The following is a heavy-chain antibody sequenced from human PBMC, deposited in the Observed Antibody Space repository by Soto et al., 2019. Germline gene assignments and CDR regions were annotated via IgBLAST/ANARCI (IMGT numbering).Heavy chain of an antibody. V-gene: IGHV1-69*06. CDR1: GGTFSSYA. CDR2: IIPIFGTA. CDR3: ARDKDFWSGLIDY. D-gene: IGHD3-3*01. J-gene: IGHJ4*02. Sequence: SVKVSCKASGGTFSSYAISWVRQAPGQGLEWMGGIIPIFGTANYAQKFQGRVTITADKSTSTAYMELSSLRSEDTAVYYCARDKDFWSGLIDYRGQGTLVTVSS.